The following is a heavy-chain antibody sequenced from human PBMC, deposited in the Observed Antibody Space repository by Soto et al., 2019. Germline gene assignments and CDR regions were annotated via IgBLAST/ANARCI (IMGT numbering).Heavy chain of an antibody. J-gene: IGHJ4*02. Sequence: EVQLVESGGNLIQPGKSLKLSCVASGFTVSDHFISWVRQAPGKGLEWVSTLYSNGATYYADSVKDRFTIYRDNSKNTVYLQLNSLRVGDTAFYYCARDSVGGGLNYWDRGTLVTVSS. CDR3: ARDSVGGGLNY. CDR2: LYSNGAT. CDR1: GFTVSDHF. V-gene: IGHV3-53*01. D-gene: IGHD1-26*01.